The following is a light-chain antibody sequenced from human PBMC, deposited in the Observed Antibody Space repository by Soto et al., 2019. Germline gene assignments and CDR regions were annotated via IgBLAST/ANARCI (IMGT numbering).Light chain of an antibody. Sequence: DLQMTQSPSSLSASVEDRVIITCRASQSISNHLNWYQQKPGKAPKLLIFAASSLQSGVPSRFSDSRSGPDFTLPISSLQSEDFATYYCQQSYSSSPTFSQGTKVEIK. J-gene: IGKJ1*01. CDR2: AAS. V-gene: IGKV1-39*01. CDR1: QSISNH. CDR3: QQSYSSSPT.